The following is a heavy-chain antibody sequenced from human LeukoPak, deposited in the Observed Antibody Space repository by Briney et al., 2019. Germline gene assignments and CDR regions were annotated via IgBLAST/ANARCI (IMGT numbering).Heavy chain of an antibody. J-gene: IGHJ4*02. CDR1: GFTFSSYS. CDR2: ISSSSSYI. D-gene: IGHD6-13*01. Sequence: GGSLRLSRAASGFTFSSYSMNWIRQAPGKGLEWVSSISSSSSYIYYADSVKGRFTISRDNAKNSLYLQMNSLRVEDTAVYYCARVGISGSSSWYYRGYYFDYWGQGTLVTVSS. CDR3: ARVGISGSSSWYYRGYYFDY. V-gene: IGHV3-21*01.